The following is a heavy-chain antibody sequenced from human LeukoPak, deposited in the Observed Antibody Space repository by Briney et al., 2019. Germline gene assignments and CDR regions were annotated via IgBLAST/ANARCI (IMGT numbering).Heavy chain of an antibody. V-gene: IGHV3-23*01. CDR3: AKGASGWYYFDY. D-gene: IGHD6-19*01. CDR1: GFTFSSYA. Sequence: PGGSLRLSCAASGFTFSSYAMSWVRQAPGKGLEWVSAISGSGGSTYYADSVKGRFTISGDSSKNTLYLQMNSLRAEDTAVYYCAKGASGWYYFDYWGQGTLVTVSS. J-gene: IGHJ4*02. CDR2: ISGSGGST.